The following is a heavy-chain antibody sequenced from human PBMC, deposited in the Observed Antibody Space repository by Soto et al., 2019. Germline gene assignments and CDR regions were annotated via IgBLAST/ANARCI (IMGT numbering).Heavy chain of an antibody. CDR1: GGTFSSYA. V-gene: IGHV1-69*13. D-gene: IGHD4-17*01. CDR2: IIPIFGTA. J-gene: IGHJ6*02. CDR3: ARPLLHAYGDYSDSRSFSSYGMDV. Sequence: ASVKVSGKASGGTFSSYAISWVRQAPGQGLEWMGGIIPIFGTANYAQKFQGRVTITADESTSTAYMELSSLRSGDTAVYYCARPLLHAYGDYSDSRSFSSYGMDVWGPGTTVTVSS.